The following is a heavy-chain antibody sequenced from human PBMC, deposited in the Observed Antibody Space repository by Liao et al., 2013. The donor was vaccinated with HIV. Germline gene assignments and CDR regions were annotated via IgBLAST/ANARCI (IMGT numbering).Heavy chain of an antibody. V-gene: IGHV4-4*07. J-gene: IGHJ6*03. D-gene: IGHD6-13*01. CDR1: GVSLKNYY. CDR2: IYISGTT. CDR3: ARDVAAAGTGYMDV. Sequence: QVQLQESGPGLVKPSETLALTCTVSGVSLKNYYWSWVRQPAGKGLEWIGRIYISGTTNYNPSLKSRVSMSVDTSKNQFSLKMNSVTAADTAVYFCARDVAAAGTGYMDVWGQRDRGHRLL.